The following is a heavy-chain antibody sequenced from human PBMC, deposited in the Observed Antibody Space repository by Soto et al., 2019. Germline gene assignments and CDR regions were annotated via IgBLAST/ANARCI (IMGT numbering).Heavy chain of an antibody. Sequence: SETLSLTCTVSGGSISSGDYYWSWIRQPPGKGLEWIGYIYYSGSTYYNPSLKSRVTISVDTSKNQFSLKLSSVTAADTAVYYCARDAFEYSSSVNWFDPWGQGTLVTVSS. V-gene: IGHV4-30-4*01. D-gene: IGHD6-6*01. CDR2: IYYSGST. J-gene: IGHJ5*02. CDR1: GGSISSGDYY. CDR3: ARDAFEYSSSVNWFDP.